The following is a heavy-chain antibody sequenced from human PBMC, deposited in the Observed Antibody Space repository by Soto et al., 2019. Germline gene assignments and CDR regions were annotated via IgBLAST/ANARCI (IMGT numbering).Heavy chain of an antibody. J-gene: IGHJ5*02. Sequence: GGSLRLSCAASGFTFSSYWMSWVHQAPGKGLEWVANIKQDGSEKYYVDSVKGRFTISRDNAKNSLYLQMNSLRAEDTAVYYCARDDVSGPGYSSSWPTWGQGTLVTVSS. CDR2: IKQDGSEK. CDR1: GFTFSSYW. CDR3: ARDDVSGPGYSSSWPT. V-gene: IGHV3-7*01. D-gene: IGHD6-13*01.